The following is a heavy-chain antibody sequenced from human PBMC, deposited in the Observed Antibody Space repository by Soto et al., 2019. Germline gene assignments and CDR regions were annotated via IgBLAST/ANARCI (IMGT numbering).Heavy chain of an antibody. J-gene: IGHJ3*02. CDR1: GGTFSSYA. D-gene: IGHD3-22*01. Sequence: VASVKVSCKASGGTFSSYAISWVRQAPGQGLEWMGGIIPIFGTANYAQKFQGRVTITADKSTSTAYMELSSLRSEDTAVYYCARDFGDNYYDSSGTDDAFDIWGQGTMVTVSS. V-gene: IGHV1-69*06. CDR3: ARDFGDNYYDSSGTDDAFDI. CDR2: IIPIFGTA.